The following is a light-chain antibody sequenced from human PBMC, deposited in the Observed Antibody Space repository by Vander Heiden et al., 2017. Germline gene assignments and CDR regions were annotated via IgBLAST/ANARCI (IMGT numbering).Light chain of an antibody. CDR1: SSNIGSNY. V-gene: IGLV1-47*02. J-gene: IGLJ3*02. CDR3: AAWDDSLSGPV. CDR2: SNN. Sequence: QSVLTQPPSASGTPAQRVTTSCSGSSSNIGSNYVYWYQQLPGTAPKLLIYSNNQRPSGVPDRFSGSKSGTSASLAISGLRSEDEADYFCAAWDDSLSGPVFGGGTKLTVL.